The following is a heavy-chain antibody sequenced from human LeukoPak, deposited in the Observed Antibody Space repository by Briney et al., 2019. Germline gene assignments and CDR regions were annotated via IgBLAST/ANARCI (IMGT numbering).Heavy chain of an antibody. D-gene: IGHD1-1*01. CDR3: ARDHPLELERRAAFAGDYYYGMDV. J-gene: IGHJ6*02. CDR2: ISGYSDDT. Sequence: ASVTVSLKCSGYTFTSYGITWVRQTPGQGLEWVGWISGYSDDTNYAQKFQGRVTMTTGTSTAYMELRSLTSDDTAVYYCARDHPLELERRAAFAGDYYYGMDVWGQGTTVTVS. V-gene: IGHV1-18*01. CDR1: GYTFTSYG.